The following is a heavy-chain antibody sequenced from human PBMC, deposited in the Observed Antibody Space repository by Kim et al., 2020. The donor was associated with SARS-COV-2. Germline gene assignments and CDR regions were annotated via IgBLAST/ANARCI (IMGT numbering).Heavy chain of an antibody. Sequence: GGSLRLSCAASGFTFSDHYMDWVRQAPGKGLEWVGRTRNKANSYTTEYAASVKGRFTISRDDSKNSLYLQMNSLKTEDTAVYYCAREADTYYYDSSGLGFDYWGQGPLVTVSS. V-gene: IGHV3-72*01. CDR3: AREADTYYYDSSGLGFDY. CDR1: GFTFSDHY. J-gene: IGHJ4*02. CDR2: TRNKANSYTT. D-gene: IGHD3-22*01.